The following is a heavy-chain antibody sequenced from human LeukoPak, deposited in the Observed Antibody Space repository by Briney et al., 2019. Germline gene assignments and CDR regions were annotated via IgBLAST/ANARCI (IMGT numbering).Heavy chain of an antibody. V-gene: IGHV3-66*01. D-gene: IGHD1-14*01. CDR1: GFTVSSNY. CDR3: ARDPGRYYHYYGMDV. Sequence: GGSLRLSCAASGFTVSSNYMSWVRQAPGKGLEWVSVIYSGGSTYYADSVKGRFTISRDNSKNTLYLQMNSLRAEDTAVYYCARDPGRYYHYYGMDVWGQGTTVTVSS. CDR2: IYSGGST. J-gene: IGHJ6*02.